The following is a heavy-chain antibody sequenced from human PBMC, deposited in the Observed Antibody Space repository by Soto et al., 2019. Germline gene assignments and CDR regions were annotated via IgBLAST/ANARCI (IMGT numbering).Heavy chain of an antibody. J-gene: IGHJ6*02. CDR1: GYSISSGYY. D-gene: IGHD2-2*01. Sequence: SETLSLTCAVSGYSISSGYYWGWIRQPPGKGLEWIGSIYHSGSTYYNPSLKSRVTISVDTSKNQFSLKLSSVTAADTAVYYCARVAVDIVVVPADAYYYYYGMDVWGQGTTVTSP. V-gene: IGHV4-38-2*01. CDR2: IYHSGST. CDR3: ARVAVDIVVVPADAYYYYYGMDV.